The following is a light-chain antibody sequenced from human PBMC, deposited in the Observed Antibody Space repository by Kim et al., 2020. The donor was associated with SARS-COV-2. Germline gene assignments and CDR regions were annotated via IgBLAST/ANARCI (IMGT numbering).Light chain of an antibody. V-gene: IGKV1-27*01. CDR2: AAS. CDR3: KKYNSAPWT. CDR1: QGITNS. Sequence: GDRVTITCRASQGITNSLAWYQQKPGKVPQLLIYAASALQSGVPSRFSGSGSGTDFTLTISSLQPEDVATYYCKKYNSAPWTFGQGTKLDIK. J-gene: IGKJ1*01.